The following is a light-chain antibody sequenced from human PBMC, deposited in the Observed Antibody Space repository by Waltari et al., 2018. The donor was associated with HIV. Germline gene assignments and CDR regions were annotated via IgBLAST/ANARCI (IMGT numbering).Light chain of an antibody. CDR2: DVS. J-gene: IGLJ1*01. Sequence: QSALTQSASVSGSPRQSITISCTGTSSDVGGYNYVSWYQQHPGKAPKLMIYDVSNRPSGLSDRFAGSKSGNTASLTISGLQAEDEADYYCSSYTSSSTPYVFGTGTKVTVL. CDR3: SSYTSSSTPYV. V-gene: IGLV2-14*03. CDR1: SSDVGGYNY.